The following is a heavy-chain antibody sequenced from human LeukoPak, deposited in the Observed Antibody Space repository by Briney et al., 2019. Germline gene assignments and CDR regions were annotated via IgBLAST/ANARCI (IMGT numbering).Heavy chain of an antibody. CDR2: ISFDGGNK. Sequence: PGGSLRLSCAASGFTFSNYGMHWVRQAPGKGLGWVALISFDGGNKNYVDSVKGRFTVSRDNSRNTLYLQMNSLRAEDTAVYYCAKDRSTYNVLTGYQESWGQGTLVTVSS. D-gene: IGHD3-9*01. J-gene: IGHJ5*02. CDR1: GFTFSNYG. CDR3: AKDRSTYNVLTGYQES. V-gene: IGHV3-30*18.